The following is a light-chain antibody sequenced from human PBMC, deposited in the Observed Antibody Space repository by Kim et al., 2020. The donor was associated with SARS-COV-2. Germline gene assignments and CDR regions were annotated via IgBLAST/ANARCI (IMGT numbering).Light chain of an antibody. Sequence: EIVLTQSPGTLSLSAGERATLSCRASESVSSTYLAWFQQKPGQAPRLLIYGATNRAAGIPARFSGSGSGTEFTLTISRLEPEDFAVYYCQQFATWPRTFGQGTKVDIK. CDR3: QQFATWPRT. CDR2: GAT. J-gene: IGKJ1*01. CDR1: ESVSSTY. V-gene: IGKV3-20*01.